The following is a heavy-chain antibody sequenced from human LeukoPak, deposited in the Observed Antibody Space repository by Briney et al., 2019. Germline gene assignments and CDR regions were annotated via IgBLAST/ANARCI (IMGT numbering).Heavy chain of an antibody. J-gene: IGHJ4*02. D-gene: IGHD2-15*01. Sequence: SETLSLTCIVSGGSISSSSSYWAWVRQPPGKGLGLEWIGSIYYSGSTYYNPSLKTRVTISVDTSKNQFSLKLSSVTAADTAVYYCARGGLYCSGGSCYYDYWGQGTLVTVSS. V-gene: IGHV4-39*07. CDR1: GGSISSSSSY. CDR3: ARGGLYCSGGSCYYDY. CDR2: IYYSGST.